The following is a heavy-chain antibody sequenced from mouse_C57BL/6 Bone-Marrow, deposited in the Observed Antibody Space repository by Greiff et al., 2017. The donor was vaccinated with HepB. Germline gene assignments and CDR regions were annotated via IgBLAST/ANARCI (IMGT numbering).Heavy chain of an antibody. CDR3: ARSGWLQNY. V-gene: IGHV1-59*01. CDR1: GYTFTSYW. Sequence: QVQLQQPGAELVRPGTSVKLSCKASGYTFTSYWMHWVKQRPGQGLEWIGVIDPSDSYTNYNQEFKGKATLTVDTSSSTAYMQLSSLTSEDSAVYYCARSGWLQNYWGQGTTLTVSS. D-gene: IGHD2-3*01. J-gene: IGHJ2*01. CDR2: IDPSDSYT.